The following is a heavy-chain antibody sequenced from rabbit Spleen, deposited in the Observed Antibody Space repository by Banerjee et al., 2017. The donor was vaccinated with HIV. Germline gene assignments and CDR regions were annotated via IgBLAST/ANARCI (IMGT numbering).Heavy chain of an antibody. D-gene: IGHD6-1*01. V-gene: IGHV1S45*01. J-gene: IGHJ4*01. CDR3: ARDAGDGSYGSFNL. CDR2: IYTGNRKN. CDR1: GFSFSSSYD. Sequence: QEQLVESGGGLVQPGASLALTCTASGFSFSSSYDMCWVRQAPGKALEWIGCIYTGNRKNYYASWAKGRFTISKTSSTMVTLQMTSLTAADTATYFCARDAGDGSYGSFNLWGPGTLVTVS.